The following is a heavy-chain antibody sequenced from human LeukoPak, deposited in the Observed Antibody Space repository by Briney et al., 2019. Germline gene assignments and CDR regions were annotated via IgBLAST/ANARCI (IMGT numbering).Heavy chain of an antibody. CDR2: IYYSGST. V-gene: IGHV4-59*12. CDR1: GGSISSYY. J-gene: IGHJ4*02. D-gene: IGHD6-13*01. Sequence: PSETLSLTCTVSGGSISSYYWSWIRQPPGKGLEWIGYIYYSGSTNYNPSLKSRVTISVDTSKNQFSLKLSSVTAADTAVYYCARSASSSSGPFDYWGQGTLVTVSS. CDR3: ARSASSSSGPFDY.